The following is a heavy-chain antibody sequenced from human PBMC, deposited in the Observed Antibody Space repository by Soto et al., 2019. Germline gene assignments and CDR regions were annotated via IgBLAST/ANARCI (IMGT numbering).Heavy chain of an antibody. CDR3: ARFGLGLDAFDI. V-gene: IGHV4-34*01. Sequence: SETLSLTCAVYGGSFSGYYWSWIRQPPGKGLEWIGEINHSGSTNYNPFLKSRVTISVDTSKNQFSLKLSSGTAADTAVYYCARFGLGLDAFDIWGQGTMVTVSS. J-gene: IGHJ3*02. CDR1: GGSFSGYY. D-gene: IGHD7-27*01. CDR2: INHSGST.